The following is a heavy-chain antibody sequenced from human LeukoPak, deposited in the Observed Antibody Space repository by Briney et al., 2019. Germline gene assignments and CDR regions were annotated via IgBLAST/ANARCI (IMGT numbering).Heavy chain of an antibody. CDR1: GVTFSNAW. Sequence: GGSLRLSCAASGVTFSNAWVNWGRQAPGKGREWFGRIKSKTDGGTTDYAAPVRGRFTISRDDSKNTLYLQMNSLKTEDTAVYYCTTIEEVGAGAYWGQGTLVTVYS. D-gene: IGHD1-26*01. CDR3: TTIEEVGAGAY. CDR2: IKSKTDGGTT. V-gene: IGHV3-15*01. J-gene: IGHJ4*02.